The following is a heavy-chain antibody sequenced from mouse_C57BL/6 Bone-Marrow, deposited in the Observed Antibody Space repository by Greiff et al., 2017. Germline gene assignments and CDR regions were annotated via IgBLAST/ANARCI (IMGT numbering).Heavy chain of an antibody. CDR1: GFTFSSYG. J-gene: IGHJ3*01. V-gene: IGHV5-6*02. D-gene: IGHD2-4*01. Sequence: DVKLVESGGDLVKPGGSLKLSCAASGFTFSSYGMSWVRQTPDKRLEWVATISSGGSYTYYPASVKGRFTISRDNAKNTLYLQMSRLKSEDTAIYYWARHDYDGSPFAYWGQGTLVTVSA. CDR2: ISSGGSYT. CDR3: ARHDYDGSPFAY.